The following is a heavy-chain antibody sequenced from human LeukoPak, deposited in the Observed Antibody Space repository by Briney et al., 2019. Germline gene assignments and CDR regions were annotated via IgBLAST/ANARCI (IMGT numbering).Heavy chain of an antibody. CDR2: IYSSGSA. J-gene: IGHJ4*02. D-gene: IGHD3-3*01. CDR1: GGSTNSNNYY. Sequence: SETLSLTCTVSGGSTNSNNYYWGWIRQPPGKGLEWIGSIYSSGSAYYNPSLKSRVTISVDTSKNQFSLRLSSVTAADTAVYYCQSRYLEWLLEYWGQGTLVTVSS. CDR3: QSRYLEWLLEY. V-gene: IGHV4-39*01.